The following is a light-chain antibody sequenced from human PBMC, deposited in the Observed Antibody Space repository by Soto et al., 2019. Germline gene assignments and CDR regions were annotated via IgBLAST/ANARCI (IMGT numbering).Light chain of an antibody. V-gene: IGKV3-20*01. J-gene: IGKJ3*01. CDR1: QSVTSNY. CDR2: GAS. Sequence: EIVLTQSPGTLSSSPGERVTLSFRAIQSVTSNYLAWYQQKPGQSPRLLIFGASIRDTGLPDRFSGGGSGRDFTLTISRLEPEDSAVYYCHQYGRSPFTFGPGTKVDIK. CDR3: HQYGRSPFT.